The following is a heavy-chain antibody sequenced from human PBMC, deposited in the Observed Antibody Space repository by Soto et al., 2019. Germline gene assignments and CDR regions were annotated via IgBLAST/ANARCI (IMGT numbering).Heavy chain of an antibody. V-gene: IGHV4-59*01. CDR1: GGSISSYY. Sequence: SETLSLTCTVSGGSISSYYWSWIRQPPGKGLEWIGYIYYSGSTNYNPSLKSRVTISVDTSKNQFSLKLSSVTAADTAVYYCARVATSGTFYYGMDVWGQGTTVTVSS. D-gene: IGHD2-15*01. J-gene: IGHJ6*02. CDR2: IYYSGST. CDR3: ARVATSGTFYYGMDV.